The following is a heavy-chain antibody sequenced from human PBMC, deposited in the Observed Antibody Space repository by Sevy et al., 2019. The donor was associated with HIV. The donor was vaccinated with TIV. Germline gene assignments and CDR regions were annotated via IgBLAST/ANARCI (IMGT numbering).Heavy chain of an antibody. D-gene: IGHD3-3*01. V-gene: IGHV1-18*01. CDR3: ARDRSVRSLYDFWSGYSEHFDY. J-gene: IGHJ4*02. CDR2: ISAYNGNT. Sequence: ASVKVSCKASGYTFTSYGISWVRQAPGQGLEWMGWISAYNGNTNYAQKLQGRVTMTTDTSTSTAYMERRSLRSDDTAVYYCARDRSVRSLYDFWSGYSEHFDYWGQGTLVTVSS. CDR1: GYTFTSYG.